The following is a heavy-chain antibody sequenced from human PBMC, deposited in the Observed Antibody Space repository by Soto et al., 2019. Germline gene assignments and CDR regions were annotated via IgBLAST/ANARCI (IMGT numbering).Heavy chain of an antibody. Sequence: SETLSLTCAVYGGSFSGYYWSWIRQPPGKGLEWIGEINHSGSTNYNPSLKSRVTISVDTSKNQFSLKLSSVTAADTAVYYCARGLRVTTGYYYYKDVWGKGTTVTVSS. J-gene: IGHJ6*03. CDR2: INHSGST. CDR3: ARGLRVTTGYYYYKDV. CDR1: GGSFSGYY. D-gene: IGHD4-17*01. V-gene: IGHV4-34*01.